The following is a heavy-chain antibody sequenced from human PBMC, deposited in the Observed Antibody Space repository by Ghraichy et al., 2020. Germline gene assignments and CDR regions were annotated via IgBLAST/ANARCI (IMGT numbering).Heavy chain of an antibody. D-gene: IGHD3-3*01. CDR1: GYRFGTFW. Sequence: ESLNISCKASGYRFGTFWIGWVRQMPGKGLEWMGIIYPGDSDTRYSPSFEGQVTISADKSINTAYLQWSSLKTSDTAIYYCARRNFDFDGWFDPWGQGTVVTV. CDR2: IYPGDSDT. CDR3: ARRNFDFDGWFDP. J-gene: IGHJ5*02. V-gene: IGHV5-51*01.